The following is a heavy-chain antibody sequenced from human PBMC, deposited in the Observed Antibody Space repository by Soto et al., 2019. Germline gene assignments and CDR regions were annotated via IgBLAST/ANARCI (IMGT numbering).Heavy chain of an antibody. CDR3: ARESGDWNLNWFDP. Sequence: LRLSFAASGFNFSKHWMHWVRQRPAEGLVWVSRITSDGKSKAYAESVKGRFAISRDNAKNTLYLQMNGLTAEDTAVYYCARESGDWNLNWFDPWGQGTLVTVSS. V-gene: IGHV3-74*01. J-gene: IGHJ5*02. CDR2: ITSDGKSK. CDR1: GFNFSKHW. D-gene: IGHD1-1*01.